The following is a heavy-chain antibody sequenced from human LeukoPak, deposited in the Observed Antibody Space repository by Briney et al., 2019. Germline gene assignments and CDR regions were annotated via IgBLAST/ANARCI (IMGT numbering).Heavy chain of an antibody. CDR1: GFSFSTYA. CDR3: AKNTHPKFYPNCGMDV. D-gene: IGHD2/OR15-2a*01. Sequence: GGSLRLSCAASGFSFSTYAMSWVRQAPGRGLEWVSVISSTGGSPYYTDSVKGRFTISRDNSKDTLYLQMNSLRAEDTAVYYCAKNTHPKFYPNCGMDVWGQGTTVTVSS. CDR2: ISSTGGSP. V-gene: IGHV3-23*01. J-gene: IGHJ6*02.